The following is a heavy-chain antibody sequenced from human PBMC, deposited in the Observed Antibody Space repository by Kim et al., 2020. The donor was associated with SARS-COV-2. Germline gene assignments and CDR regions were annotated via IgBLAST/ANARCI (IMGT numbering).Heavy chain of an antibody. CDR1: GFRLSGYD. CDR2: ISGRGIT. CDR3: ARDPNYANYVNWFDP. D-gene: IGHD1-7*01. Sequence: GGSLRLSCAASGFRLSGYDMNWVRLAPGKGLEWVSAISGRGITYYADSVKGRLTISRDDSKNTLSLQMNSLRVEDTAVYYCARDPNYANYVNWFDPWGQGTLVTVSS. J-gene: IGHJ5*02. V-gene: IGHV3-23*01.